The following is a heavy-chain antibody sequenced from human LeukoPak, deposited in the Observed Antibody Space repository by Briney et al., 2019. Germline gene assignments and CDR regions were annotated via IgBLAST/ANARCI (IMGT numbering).Heavy chain of an antibody. CDR2: IYSGGGT. CDR1: GFTVSSSY. Sequence: GGSLRLSCAASGFTVSSSYMSWVRQAPGKGLEWVSVIYSGGGTYYADSVKGRFTISRDNSKNTLYLQMNSLRAEDTAVYYCAREIVGTAGAFDIWGQGTMVTVSS. CDR3: AREIVGTAGAFDI. J-gene: IGHJ3*02. D-gene: IGHD2-21*01. V-gene: IGHV3-53*01.